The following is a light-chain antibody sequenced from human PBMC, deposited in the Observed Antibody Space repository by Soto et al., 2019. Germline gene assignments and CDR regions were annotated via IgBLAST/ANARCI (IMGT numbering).Light chain of an antibody. J-gene: IGKJ4*01. CDR3: QQYYSGPPT. V-gene: IGKV4-1*01. Sequence: DIVMTQSPDSLAVSLGERATINCKSSQSVLYSSNNKNYLAWYQQKPGQPPKLLIYWASTRESGVPDRFGGSGSGTDFTLTISSLQAEDVAVYYCQQYYSGPPTFGGGTKVEIK. CDR2: WAS. CDR1: QSVLYSSNNKNY.